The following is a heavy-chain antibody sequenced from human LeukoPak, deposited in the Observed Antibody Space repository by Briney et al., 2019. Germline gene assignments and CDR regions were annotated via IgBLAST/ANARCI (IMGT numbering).Heavy chain of an antibody. J-gene: IGHJ5*02. D-gene: IGHD3-16*01. CDR1: GYTFTRYG. CDR3: ARVLGGTETGYNWFDP. CDR2: ISGYNGHT. Sequence: ASVKVSCKAFGYTFTRYGISWVRQAPGQGLEWMGWISGYNGHTNYAQKLQGRVTMTTDTSTSTVYMELRSLRSDDTAVYYCARVLGGTETGYNWFDPWGQGTLVTVSS. V-gene: IGHV1-18*01.